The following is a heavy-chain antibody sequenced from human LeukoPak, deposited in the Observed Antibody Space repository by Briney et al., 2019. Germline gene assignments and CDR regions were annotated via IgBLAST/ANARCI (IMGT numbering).Heavy chain of an antibody. J-gene: IGHJ3*02. CDR2: ISWNSGSI. D-gene: IGHD3-10*02. CDR3: ATTQQRFDTTSYSYVTDDAFDI. Sequence: PGRSLRLSCAASGFTFDDYAMHWVRQAPGKGLEWVSGISWNSGSIGYADSVKGRFTISRDNAKNSLYLQMNSLRAEDTAVYYCATTQQRFDTTSYSYVTDDAFDIWGQGTMVTVSS. V-gene: IGHV3-9*01. CDR1: GFTFDDYA.